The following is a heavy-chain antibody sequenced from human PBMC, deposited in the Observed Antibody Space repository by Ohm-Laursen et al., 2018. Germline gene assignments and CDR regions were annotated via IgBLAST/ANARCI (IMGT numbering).Heavy chain of an antibody. J-gene: IGHJ1*01. CDR3: ATLYCSAGNCLRLGSFHD. D-gene: IGHD2-15*01. Sequence: SLRLSCTASGLTFSYYWMHWVRQAPGKGLVWVSHIKNDGSTTTYADSVKGRFTISRDNARNTLYLEMNSLRAEDTAVYYCATLYCSAGNCLRLGSFHDWGQGTLVTVSP. CDR1: GLTFSYYW. CDR2: IKNDGSTT. V-gene: IGHV3-74*01.